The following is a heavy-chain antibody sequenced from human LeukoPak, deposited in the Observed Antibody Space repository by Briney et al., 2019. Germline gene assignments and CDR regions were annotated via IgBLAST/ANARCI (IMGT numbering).Heavy chain of an antibody. CDR2: ISSSGTTK. D-gene: IGHD2/OR15-2a*01. CDR1: GFTFSSYE. V-gene: IGHV3-48*03. Sequence: GGSLRLSCAASGFTFSSYEMNWVRQGPGKGLEWVSYISSSGTTKYYADSVKGRFTLSRDNATKSLSLQMNSLRAEDTAIYYCARSNRDAFDMWGQGTVVTVSS. CDR3: ARSNRDAFDM. J-gene: IGHJ3*02.